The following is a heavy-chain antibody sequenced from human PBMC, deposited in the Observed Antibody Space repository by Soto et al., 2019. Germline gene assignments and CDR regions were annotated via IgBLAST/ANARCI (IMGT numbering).Heavy chain of an antibody. CDR1: GFTFSSYA. J-gene: IGHJ4*02. Sequence: EVQLLESGGGLVQPGGSLRLSCAASGFTFSSYAMSWVRQAPGKGLEWVSAISGSGGSTYYADSVKGRVTISRDNSKHSLYPQMNSLRVEDTAVYYCAKEGGVRGGDFDYGGQGTLVTVSS. V-gene: IGHV3-23*01. CDR2: ISGSGGST. CDR3: AKEGGVRGGDFDY. D-gene: IGHD3-10*01.